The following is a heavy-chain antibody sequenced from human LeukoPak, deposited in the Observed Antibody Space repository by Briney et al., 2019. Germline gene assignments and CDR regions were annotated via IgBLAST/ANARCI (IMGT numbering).Heavy chain of an antibody. V-gene: IGHV3-48*01. CDR3: ARGGPRYSSGWQPFFRRDYYMDV. D-gene: IGHD6-19*01. Sequence: SGGSLRLSCAASGFTVSSNYMSWVRQAPGKGLEWVSYISSSSSTIYYADSVKGRFTISRDNAKNSLYLQMNSLRAEDTAVYYCARGGPRYSSGWQPFFRRDYYMDVWGKGTTVTVSS. J-gene: IGHJ6*03. CDR1: GFTVSSNY. CDR2: ISSSSSTI.